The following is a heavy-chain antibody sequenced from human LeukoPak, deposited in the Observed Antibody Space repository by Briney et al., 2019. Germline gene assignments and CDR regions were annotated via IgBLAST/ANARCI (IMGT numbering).Heavy chain of an antibody. CDR3: ARDLGLYDYGGNIDF. V-gene: IGHV3-48*04. Sequence: GGALRLSCAASGFTFRSYGMHWVRQAPGKGLEGVSYVSSSSRNIYYADSVKGRFIISRDNAKNSLYLQINSLRAEDTAVYYCARDLGLYDYGGNIDFWGEGTLVTASS. J-gene: IGHJ4*02. D-gene: IGHD4-23*01. CDR2: VSSSSRNI. CDR1: GFTFRSYG.